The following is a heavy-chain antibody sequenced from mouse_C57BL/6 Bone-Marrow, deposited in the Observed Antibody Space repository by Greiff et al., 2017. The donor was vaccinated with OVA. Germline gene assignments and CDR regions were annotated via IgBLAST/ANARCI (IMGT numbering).Heavy chain of an antibody. V-gene: IGHV1-55*01. CDR1: GYTFTSYW. CDR3: ARDSYYDGSSYVGWYFDV. D-gene: IGHD1-1*01. Sequence: VQLQQPGAELVKPGASVKMSCKASGYTFTSYWITWVKQRPGQGLEWIGDIYPGSGSTNYNEKFKSKATLTVDTSSSTAYMQLSSLTSEDSAVYYCARDSYYDGSSYVGWYFDVWGTGTTVTVSS. CDR2: IYPGSGST. J-gene: IGHJ1*03.